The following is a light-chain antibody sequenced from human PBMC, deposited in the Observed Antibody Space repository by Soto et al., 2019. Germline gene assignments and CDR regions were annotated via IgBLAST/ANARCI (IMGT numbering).Light chain of an antibody. J-gene: IGLJ3*02. CDR3: AAWDDSLNGRWV. V-gene: IGLV1-44*01. CDR2: SNN. Sequence: QSVLTQPPSASGTPGQRVTISCSGSSSNIGSNTVNWYQQLPGTAPKLLIYSNNQRPSGVPDRFSGSKSGTSASLVISGLQSEDEADYYCAAWDDSLNGRWVFGGGTKVTVL. CDR1: SSNIGSNT.